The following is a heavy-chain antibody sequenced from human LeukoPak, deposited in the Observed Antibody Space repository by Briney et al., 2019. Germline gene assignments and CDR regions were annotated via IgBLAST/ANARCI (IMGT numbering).Heavy chain of an antibody. Sequence: GESLKISCKGSGYRYSDYWIGWVRQMPGKGLEWMGIIYGGDSETRYSPSLQGQVTISADTSINTAYLQWSSLKASDTAMYYCARTTTYSSGWYGAYWGQGTLVTVSS. CDR2: IYGGDSET. J-gene: IGHJ4*02. CDR3: ARTTTYSSGWYGAY. D-gene: IGHD6-19*01. V-gene: IGHV5-51*01. CDR1: GYRYSDYW.